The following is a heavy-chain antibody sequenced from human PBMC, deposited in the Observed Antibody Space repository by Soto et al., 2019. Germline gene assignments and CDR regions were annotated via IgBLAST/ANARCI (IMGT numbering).Heavy chain of an antibody. CDR2: INTGNGNT. CDR3: ARAGDDCSTTNCYVIDY. Sequence: ASVKVSCKASGYTFTKYALHWVRQAPGQRLEWMGWINTGNGNTKYSQKFQGRVTITRDTSASTAYMELSILRSEDTALYYCARAGDDCSTTNCYVIDYWGQGTLVTVSS. CDR1: GYTFTKYA. V-gene: IGHV1-3*04. J-gene: IGHJ4*02. D-gene: IGHD2-2*01.